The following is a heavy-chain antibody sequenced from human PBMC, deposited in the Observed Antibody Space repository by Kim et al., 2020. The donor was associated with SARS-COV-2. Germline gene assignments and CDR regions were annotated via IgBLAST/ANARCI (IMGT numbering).Heavy chain of an antibody. CDR1: GGSISSSSYY. D-gene: IGHD1-26*01. CDR2: IYYSGST. Sequence: SETLSLTCTVSGGSISSSSYYWGWIRQPPGKGLEWIGSIYYSGSTYYNPSLKSRVTISVDTSKNQFSLKLCSVSAADTAVYYCARDGGGELPQDYFDYWGQGTLVTVSS. V-gene: IGHV4-39*07. J-gene: IGHJ4*02. CDR3: ARDGGGELPQDYFDY.